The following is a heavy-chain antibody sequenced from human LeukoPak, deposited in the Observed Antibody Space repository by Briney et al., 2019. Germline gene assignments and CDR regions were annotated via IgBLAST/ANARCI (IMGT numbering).Heavy chain of an antibody. Sequence: ASVTVSVKASAYNFTNSGISWGRQAPGQGLEWRGWSSAYNGDTNYQQKFQGRLTMTIDTSTSTAYMELRSLRSDDTAVYYCARRSSLWFGESYYDYYGMDVWGQGTTVTVSS. CDR3: ARRSSLWFGESYYDYYGMDV. V-gene: IGHV1-18*01. CDR1: AYNFTNSG. CDR2: SSAYNGDT. D-gene: IGHD3-10*01. J-gene: IGHJ6*02.